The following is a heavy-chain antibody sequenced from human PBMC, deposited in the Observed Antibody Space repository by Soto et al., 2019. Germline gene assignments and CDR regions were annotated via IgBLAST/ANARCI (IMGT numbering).Heavy chain of an antibody. CDR1: GFTFSDYY. J-gene: IGHJ4*02. CDR2: ISSSGSTI. D-gene: IGHD3-10*01. Sequence: QVQLVESGGGLVKPGGSLRLSCAASGFTFSDYYMSWIRQAPGKGRGGVSYISSSGSTIYYAASVKGRFTISRDNAKNSLYLQMNSLRAEDTAVYYCARDGTYYYGSGSYSPDDYWGQGTLVTVSS. CDR3: ARDGTYYYGSGSYSPDDY. V-gene: IGHV3-11*01.